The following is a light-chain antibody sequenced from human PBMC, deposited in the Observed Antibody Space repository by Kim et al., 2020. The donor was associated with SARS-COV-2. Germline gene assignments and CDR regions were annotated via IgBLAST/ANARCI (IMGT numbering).Light chain of an antibody. CDR1: SSNIGNND. CDR2: YDD. Sequence: QSVLTQPPSVSEAPRQMVTISCSGSSSNIGNNDVSWYQQLPGKAPILLIYYDDLLPSGVSDRFSGSKSGTSASLAISGLQSEDEADYYCATWDDSLKGLVFGGGTQLTVL. J-gene: IGLJ2*01. V-gene: IGLV1-36*01. CDR3: ATWDDSLKGLV.